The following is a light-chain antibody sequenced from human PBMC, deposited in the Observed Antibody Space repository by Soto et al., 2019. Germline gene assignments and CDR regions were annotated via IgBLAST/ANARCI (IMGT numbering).Light chain of an antibody. V-gene: IGKV2-30*02. CDR1: QSLVHSDGIAY. CDR3: MQGTHWPIT. CDR2: KVP. Sequence: DLLMTQSPLSLHVTLGQPASISCRSNQSLVHSDGIAYFSWFQQRPGRSPRRLIYKVPNRDSGVPARFSGSGSGTDFALKISRVEAEDVGVYYCMQGTHWPITFGQGTRLEIK. J-gene: IGKJ5*01.